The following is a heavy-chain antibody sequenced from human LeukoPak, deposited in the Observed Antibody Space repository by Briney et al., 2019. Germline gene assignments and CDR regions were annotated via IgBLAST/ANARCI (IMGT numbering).Heavy chain of an antibody. V-gene: IGHV7-4-1*02. CDR2: INTNTGNP. CDR1: GYTLTGYY. Sequence: GASVKVSCKASGYTLTGYYMHWVRQASGQGLEWMGWINTNTGNPTYAQGFTGRFVFSLDTSVSTAYLQISSLKAEDTAMYYCARERRSSSPGEQQLVRAFDIWGQGTMVTVSS. CDR3: ARERRSSSPGEQQLVRAFDI. J-gene: IGHJ3*02. D-gene: IGHD6-13*01.